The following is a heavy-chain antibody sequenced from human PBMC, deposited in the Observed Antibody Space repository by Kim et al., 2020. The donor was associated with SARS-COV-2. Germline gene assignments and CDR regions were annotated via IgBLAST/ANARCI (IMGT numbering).Heavy chain of an antibody. D-gene: IGHD6-19*01. CDR3: ARTYTTVASVHPDTDY. CDR1: GYIFTNYA. CDR2: INTASGNT. Sequence: ASVKVSCKASGYIFTNYAMHWVRQAPGQRLEWLGWINTASGNTKYSQSFQGRLTITRDTSANSAHMELSSLRSEDTAMYYCARTYTTVASVHPDTDYWGQGTLVTVSS. J-gene: IGHJ4*02. V-gene: IGHV1-3*04.